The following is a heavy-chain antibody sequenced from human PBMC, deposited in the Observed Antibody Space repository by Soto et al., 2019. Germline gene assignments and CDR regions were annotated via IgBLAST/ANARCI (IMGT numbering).Heavy chain of an antibody. J-gene: IGHJ4*02. CDR3: ARGLSYCSSTSCYAGVFDY. V-gene: IGHV3-11*06. CDR1: GFTFSDYY. CDR2: ISSSSSYT. D-gene: IGHD2-2*01. Sequence: PGGSLRLSCAASGFTFSDYYMSWIRQAPGKRLEWVSYISSSSSYTNYADSVKGRFTISRDNAKNSLYLQMNSLRAEDTAVYYCARGLSYCSSTSCYAGVFDYWGQGTLVTVSS.